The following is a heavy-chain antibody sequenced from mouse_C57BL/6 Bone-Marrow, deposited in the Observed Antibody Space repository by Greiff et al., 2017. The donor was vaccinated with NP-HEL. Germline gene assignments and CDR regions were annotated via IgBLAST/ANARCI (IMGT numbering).Heavy chain of an antibody. J-gene: IGHJ1*03. CDR1: GYTFTSYW. V-gene: IGHV1-64*01. Sequence: QVQLKQPGAELVKPGASVKLSCKASGYTFTSYWMHWVKQRPGQGLEWIGMIHPNSGSTNYNEKFQSKATLTVDKSSSTAYMQLSSLTSEDSAVYYCARSYGNYWYFDVWGTGTTVTVSS. CDR3: ARSYGNYWYFDV. CDR2: IHPNSGST. D-gene: IGHD1-1*01.